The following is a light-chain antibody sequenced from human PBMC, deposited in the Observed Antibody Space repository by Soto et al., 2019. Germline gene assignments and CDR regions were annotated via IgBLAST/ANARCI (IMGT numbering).Light chain of an antibody. CDR2: SYD. V-gene: IGLV1-44*01. CDR1: GSNIGSNA. Sequence: QPVLAQPPSASGTPGQTVTISCSGSGSNIGSNAVNWYQQLPGTAPKLLIYSYDHRPSGVPDRFSGSKSGTSASLAISGLQSEDEAEYYCATWDDILRGVVFGGGTKVTVL. CDR3: ATWDDILRGVV. J-gene: IGLJ2*01.